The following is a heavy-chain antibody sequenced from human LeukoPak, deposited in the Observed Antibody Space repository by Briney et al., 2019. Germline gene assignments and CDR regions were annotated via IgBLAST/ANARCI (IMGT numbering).Heavy chain of an antibody. V-gene: IGHV4-38-2*01. D-gene: IGHD3-10*01. CDR2: IYHSGST. CDR1: GYSISSGYY. J-gene: IGHJ5*02. CDR3: ARHLWLGELGWFDP. Sequence: SETLSLTCAVSGYSISSGYYWGWIRQPPGKGLEWIGSIYHSGSTYYNPSLKSRVTISVDTSKNQFSLKLSSVTAADTAVYYCARHLWLGELGWFDPWGQGTLVTVSS.